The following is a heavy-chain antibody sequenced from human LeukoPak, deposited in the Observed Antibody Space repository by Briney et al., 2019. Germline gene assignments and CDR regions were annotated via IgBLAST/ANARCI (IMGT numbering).Heavy chain of an antibody. CDR3: ARLIPARGRVYYYGSGSYYNVFPREDV. V-gene: IGHV4-34*01. D-gene: IGHD3-10*01. CDR2: INHSGST. J-gene: IGHJ6*04. CDR1: GGSFSGYY. Sequence: SETLSLTCAVYGGSFSGYYWSWIRQPPGKGLEWIGEINHSGSTNYNPSLKSRVTISVDTSKNQFSLKLSSVTAADTAVYYCARLIPARGRVYYYGSGSYYNVFPREDVWGKGTTVTISS.